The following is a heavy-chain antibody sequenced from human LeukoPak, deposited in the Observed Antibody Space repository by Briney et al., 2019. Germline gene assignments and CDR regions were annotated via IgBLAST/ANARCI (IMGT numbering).Heavy chain of an antibody. D-gene: IGHD2-15*01. CDR2: ISSSSSYI. CDR3: ARVSNSAATSTLYFDY. CDR1: GFTFSSYS. J-gene: IGHJ4*02. V-gene: IGHV3-21*01. Sequence: GGSLRLSCAASGFTFSSYSMNWVRQAPGKGLEWVSSISSSSSYIYYADSVKGRFTISRDNAKDSLYLQMNSLRAEDTAVYYCARVSNSAATSTLYFDYWGQGTLVTASS.